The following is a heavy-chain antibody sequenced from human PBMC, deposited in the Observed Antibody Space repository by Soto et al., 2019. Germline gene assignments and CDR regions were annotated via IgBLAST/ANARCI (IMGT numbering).Heavy chain of an antibody. CDR2: ISGSGGST. D-gene: IGHD6-13*01. CDR3: AIRPTTTGIAAAGTWNKRRNWFDP. V-gene: IGHV3-23*01. CDR1: GFTFSSYA. J-gene: IGHJ5*02. Sequence: GGSLRLSCAASGFTFSSYAMSWVRQAPGKGLEWVSAISGSGGSTYYADSVKGRFTISRDNSKNTLYLQMNSLRAEDTAVYYCAIRPTTTGIAAAGTWNKRRNWFDPWGQGTLVTVSS.